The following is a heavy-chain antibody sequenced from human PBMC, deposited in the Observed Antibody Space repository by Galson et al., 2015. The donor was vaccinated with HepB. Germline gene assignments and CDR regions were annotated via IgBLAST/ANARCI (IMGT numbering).Heavy chain of an antibody. V-gene: IGHV3-30*04. J-gene: IGHJ4*02. D-gene: IGHD3-10*01. CDR1: GFTFSNSA. Sequence: SLRLSCAASGFTFSNSAMHWVRQAPGKGLEWVAVISYDGSNKYYVDFMKGRFTISRDNSKNTLYLQMNSLRAEDTAVYYCARGPRGADGCFFYWGQGTLVTVSS. CDR2: ISYDGSNK. CDR3: ARGPRGADGCFFY.